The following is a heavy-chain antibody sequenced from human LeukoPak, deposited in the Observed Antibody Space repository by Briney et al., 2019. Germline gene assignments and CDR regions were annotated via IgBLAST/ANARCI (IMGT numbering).Heavy chain of an antibody. J-gene: IGHJ4*02. CDR1: GDSLSRSYYY. V-gene: IGHV4-39*01. CDR3: ATVWFGELYLDY. Sequence: SSETLSLTCTVSGDSLSRSYYYWGWIRQPPGKGLEWIGSIYYSGSTYYNPSLKSRVTISVDTSKNQFSLKLSSVTAADTAVYYCATVWFGELYLDYWGQGTLVTVSS. CDR2: IYYSGST. D-gene: IGHD3-10*01.